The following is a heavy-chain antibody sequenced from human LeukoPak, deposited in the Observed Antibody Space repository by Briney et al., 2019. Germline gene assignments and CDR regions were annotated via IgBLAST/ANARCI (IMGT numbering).Heavy chain of an antibody. D-gene: IGHD2-15*01. Sequence: PGGALRLSCAVSGWTFSRYAMRWVGQAPGKGVVWVSCLCGRGRTTYSPDSVKGLFTIFRDNSKNPLYLQMNSLRAQDTAIYYCTKKPGVVEIWGQGTMLTVSS. CDR1: GWTFSRYA. J-gene: IGHJ3*02. CDR2: LCGRGRTT. V-gene: IGHV3-23*01. CDR3: TKKPGVVEI.